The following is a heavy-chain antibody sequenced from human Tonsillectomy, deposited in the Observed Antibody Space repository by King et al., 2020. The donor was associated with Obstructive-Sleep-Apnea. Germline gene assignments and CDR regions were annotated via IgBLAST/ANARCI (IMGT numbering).Heavy chain of an antibody. CDR1: GGSISTTNYY. CDR2: MYYFGTT. D-gene: IGHD4-17*01. Sequence: LQLQESGPGLVKPSETLSLTCTVSGGSISTTNYYWAWIRQPPGKGLEWIGSMYYFGTTYYNPSLKSRVTISLDTSKSRFSLKLSSVTAADTAVYYCARGDDYVDYGLPETPPPPDYWGQGTLVTVSS. J-gene: IGHJ4*02. CDR3: ARGDDYVDYGLPETPPPPDY. V-gene: IGHV4-39*07.